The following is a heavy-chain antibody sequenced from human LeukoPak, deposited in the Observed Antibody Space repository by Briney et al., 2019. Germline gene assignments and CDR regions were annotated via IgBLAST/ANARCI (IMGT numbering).Heavy chain of an antibody. CDR1: GFTFSSYE. Sequence: PGGSLRLSCAASGFTFSSYEMNWVRQAPGKGLEWVSYISSSGSTIYYADSVKGRFTISRDNSKNNVYLQMHSLRAEDTAIYYCAKFTRTLVRGALVNWGQGTLVTVSS. CDR2: ISSSGSTI. CDR3: AKFTRTLVRGALVN. D-gene: IGHD3-10*01. J-gene: IGHJ4*02. V-gene: IGHV3-48*03.